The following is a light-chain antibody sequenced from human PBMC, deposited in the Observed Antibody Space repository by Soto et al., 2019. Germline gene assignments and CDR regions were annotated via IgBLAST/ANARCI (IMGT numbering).Light chain of an antibody. CDR3: QQRSNWPPT. Sequence: EIVLTQSPATLSLSPGERATLSCRASQSVSSYLAWYQQKPGQAPRLLIYDASNRATGIPARFSGSGSGTDFTLTSSSLEPEEFAVYYCQQRSNWPPTFGQGTKVEIK. J-gene: IGKJ1*01. V-gene: IGKV3-11*01. CDR2: DAS. CDR1: QSVSSY.